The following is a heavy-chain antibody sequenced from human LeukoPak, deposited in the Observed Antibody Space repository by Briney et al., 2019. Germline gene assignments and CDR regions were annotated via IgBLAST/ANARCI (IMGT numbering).Heavy chain of an antibody. CDR3: ATSYVWGSYRPNPFDY. Sequence: GASVKVSCKASGYTFTGYYMHWVRQAPGQGLERMGWINPNSGGTNYAQKFQGRVTMTRDTSISTAYMELSRLRSDDTAVYYCATSYVWGSYRPNPFDYWGQGTLVTVSS. CDR1: GYTFTGYY. V-gene: IGHV1-2*02. CDR2: INPNSGGT. J-gene: IGHJ4*02. D-gene: IGHD3-16*02.